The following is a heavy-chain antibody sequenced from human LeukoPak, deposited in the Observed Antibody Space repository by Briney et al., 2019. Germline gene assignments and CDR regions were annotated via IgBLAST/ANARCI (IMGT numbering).Heavy chain of an antibody. J-gene: IGHJ4*02. D-gene: IGHD5/OR15-5a*01. CDR1: GFTFSNYD. CDR3: ARDLRRFAAYYFDY. V-gene: IGHV3-23*01. Sequence: PGGSLRLSCAASGFTFSNYDMSWVRQAPGKGLEWVSSISGSASSTYYADSVKGRFTISRDNSKNTLYLQTNSLRAEDTAVYYCARDLRRFAAYYFDYWGQGTLVTVSS. CDR2: ISGSASST.